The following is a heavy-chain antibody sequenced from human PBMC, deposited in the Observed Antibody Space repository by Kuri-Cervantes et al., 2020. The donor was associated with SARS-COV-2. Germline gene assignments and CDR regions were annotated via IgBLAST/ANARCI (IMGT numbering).Heavy chain of an antibody. Sequence: GGSLRLSCAASGFTFTSHAMHWVRQAPGSGLEWVALISYDGNNKFYADSVKGRFTISRDNSKNTLYLQMNSLRAEDTAVYYCAREVVVPGAGFDPWGQGTLVTISS. V-gene: IGHV3-30*03. D-gene: IGHD2-2*01. CDR2: ISYDGNNK. CDR3: AREVVVPGAGFDP. CDR1: GFTFTSHA. J-gene: IGHJ5*02.